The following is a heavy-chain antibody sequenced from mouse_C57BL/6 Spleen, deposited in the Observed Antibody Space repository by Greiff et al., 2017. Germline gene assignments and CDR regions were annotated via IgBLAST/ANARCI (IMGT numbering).Heavy chain of an antibody. CDR1: GFNINDYY. V-gene: IGHV14-2*01. CDR2: IDPEDGET. Sequence: EVQLQQPGAELVKPGASVKLSCTASGFNINDYYMHWVKQRPEQGLEWIGRIDPEDGETKYAPKFQGKATITADTSSNTAYLQLSSLTSEDTAVYDCAYSYDGSREAYYYAMDYWGQGTSVTVSS. CDR3: AYSYDGSREAYYYAMDY. D-gene: IGHD1-1*01. J-gene: IGHJ4*01.